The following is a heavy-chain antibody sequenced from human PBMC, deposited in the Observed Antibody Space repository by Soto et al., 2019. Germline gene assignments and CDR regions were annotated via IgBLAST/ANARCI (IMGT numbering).Heavy chain of an antibody. Sequence: QVQLVQSGAEVKKPGSSVRVSCKASGDTFTFYSIIWVRQAPGLGLEWMGRINPILSMSNYAQRFQGRVTMTADKSTSTAYMELSSLRSGDTAMYYCASSYGSGYRAFDYWGQGALVTVSS. D-gene: IGHD3-10*01. CDR1: GDTFTFYS. J-gene: IGHJ4*02. CDR2: INPILSMS. V-gene: IGHV1-69*02. CDR3: ASSYGSGYRAFDY.